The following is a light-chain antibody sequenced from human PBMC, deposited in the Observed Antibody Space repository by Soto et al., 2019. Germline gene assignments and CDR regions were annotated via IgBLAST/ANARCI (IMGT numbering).Light chain of an antibody. V-gene: IGKV3-15*01. CDR3: QQYNNWPGT. CDR1: QSVSSK. J-gene: IGKJ1*01. Sequence: EIVLTQSPGTLSVSPGERATLSCRASQSVSSKLAWYQQKPGQAPSLLFYGASTGATGIPARFSGSGSEAEFTLSISSLQSEDFAVYYCQQYNNWPGTFGQGTKVDIK. CDR2: GAS.